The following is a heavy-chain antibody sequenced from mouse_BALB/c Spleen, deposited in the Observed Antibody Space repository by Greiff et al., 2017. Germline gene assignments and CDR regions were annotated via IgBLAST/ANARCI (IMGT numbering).Heavy chain of an antibody. J-gene: IGHJ4*01. CDR3: ARQGDYYAMDY. Sequence: EVKVEESGGGLVKPGGSLKLSCAASGFTFSDYYMYWVRQTPEKRLEWVATISDGGSYTYYPDSVKGRFTISRDNAKNNLYLQMSSLKSEDTAMYYCARQGDYYAMDYWGQGTSVTVSS. V-gene: IGHV5-4*02. CDR1: GFTFSDYY. CDR2: ISDGGSYT.